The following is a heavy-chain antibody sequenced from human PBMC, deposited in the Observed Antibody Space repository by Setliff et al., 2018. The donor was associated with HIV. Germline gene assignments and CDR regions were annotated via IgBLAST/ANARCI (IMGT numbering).Heavy chain of an antibody. CDR2: IIPIYGTA. V-gene: IGHV1-69*13. J-gene: IGHJ3*02. CDR1: GDIFSRYG. D-gene: IGHD5-12*01. Sequence: GASVKVSCKASGDIFSRYGISWVRQAPGQGPEWMGGIIPIYGTANSAQKFQGRVTITADESTSTAYMELSTLRSEDTAVYFCARDGGYSGHQWFGDAFDIWGQGTMVTVS. CDR3: ARDGGYSGHQWFGDAFDI.